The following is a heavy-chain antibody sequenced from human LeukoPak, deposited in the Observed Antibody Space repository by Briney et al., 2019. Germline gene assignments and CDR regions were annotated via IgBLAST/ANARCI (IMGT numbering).Heavy chain of an antibody. J-gene: IGHJ3*02. CDR2: VNTNTGNP. Sequence: ASVKVSCKASGYTFTSYAMNWVRQAPGQGLEWMGWVNTNTGNPTYAQGFTGRFVFSLDTSVSTECLQISSLKAEDTAVYYCVRDPLAVSGTEHAFDIWGQGTMVTVSS. CDR3: VRDPLAVSGTEHAFDI. CDR1: GYTFTSYA. D-gene: IGHD6-19*01. V-gene: IGHV7-4-1*02.